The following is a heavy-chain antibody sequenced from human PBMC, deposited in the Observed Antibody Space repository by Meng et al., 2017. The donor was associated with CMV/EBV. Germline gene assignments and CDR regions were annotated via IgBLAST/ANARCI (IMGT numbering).Heavy chain of an antibody. CDR3: AKDHGSGIVGDY. CDR2: TSDDERNK. Sequence: CAASGFTFSNYGMHWVRQAPGKGLEWVAVTSDDERNKYYADSVKGRFTISRDNSKNTLYLQMNSLRAEDTAMYYCAKDHGSGIVGDYWGQGTLVTVSS. V-gene: IGHV3-30*18. J-gene: IGHJ4*02. D-gene: IGHD3-10*01. CDR1: GFTFSNYG.